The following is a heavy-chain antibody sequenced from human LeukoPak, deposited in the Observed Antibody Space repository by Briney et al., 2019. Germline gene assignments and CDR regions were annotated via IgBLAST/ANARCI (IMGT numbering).Heavy chain of an antibody. Sequence: GGSLRLSCAASGFIFSNYAMGWVRLAPGKGLEWVSSISGSSYTTYYADSVKGRFTISRDNSKNTLYLQMNSLRAEDTAVYYCAKDPRIAAMVTSYFDYWGQGTLVTVSS. CDR3: AKDPRIAAMVTSYFDY. CDR1: GFIFSNYA. J-gene: IGHJ4*02. D-gene: IGHD5-18*01. CDR2: ISGSSYTT. V-gene: IGHV3-23*01.